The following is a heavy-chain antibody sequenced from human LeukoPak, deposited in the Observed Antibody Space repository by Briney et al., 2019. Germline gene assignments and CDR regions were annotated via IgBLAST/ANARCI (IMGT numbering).Heavy chain of an antibody. CDR3: AKIPSDSSSSHY. V-gene: IGHV3-30*18. J-gene: IGHJ4*02. CDR2: ISYDGSNK. CDR1: GFTFSSYG. Sequence: GGSLRLSCAASGFTFSSYGMHWVRRAPGKGLEWVAVISYDGSNKYYADSVKGRFTISRDNSKNTLYLQMNSLRAEDTAVYYCAKIPSDSSSSHYWGQGTLVTVSS. D-gene: IGHD6-6*01.